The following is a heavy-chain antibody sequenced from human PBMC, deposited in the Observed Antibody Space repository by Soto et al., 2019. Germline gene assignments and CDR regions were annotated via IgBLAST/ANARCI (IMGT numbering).Heavy chain of an antibody. Sequence: ASVNGYWKGSGSRLTGYFMHWGRKAPGQGLEWMGWINPNSGGTNYAQKFQGRVTMTRDTSISTAYMELSRLRSDDTAVYYCARDPSPQHKYGRDVWGQGPTVTV. V-gene: IGHV1-2*02. J-gene: IGHJ6*02. D-gene: IGHD6-13*01. CDR1: GSRLTGYF. CDR2: INPNSGGT. CDR3: ARDPSPQHKYGRDV.